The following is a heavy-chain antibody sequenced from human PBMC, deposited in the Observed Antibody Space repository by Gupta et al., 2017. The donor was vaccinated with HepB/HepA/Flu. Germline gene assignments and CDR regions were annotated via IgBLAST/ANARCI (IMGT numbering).Heavy chain of an antibody. CDR2: IYYSGST. J-gene: IGHJ2*01. CDR3: ARPNPDILTGSYPDWHFDL. D-gene: IGHD3-9*01. V-gene: IGHV4-39*02. Sequence: QLQLQESGPGLVKPSETLSLSCTVSGGSISTSSYYWGWIRQSPGKGLEWIGSIYYSGSTFYNLSLKSRITISVDTSENYFSLKMSSVTAADTAVYYCARPNPDILTGSYPDWHFDLWGRGTLVTVSS. CDR1: GGSISTSSYY.